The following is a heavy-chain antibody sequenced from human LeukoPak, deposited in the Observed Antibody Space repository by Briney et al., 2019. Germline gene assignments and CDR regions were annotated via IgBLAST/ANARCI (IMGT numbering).Heavy chain of an antibody. CDR2: IYYSGST. V-gene: IGHV4-59*01. D-gene: IGHD3-10*01. Sequence: PSETLSLTCTVSGGSISNYYWSWIRQPPGKGLEWIGYIYYSGSTNYNPSLMSRVTISVDTSKNQFSLKLSSVTAADTAVYYCASLLLWFGGMDVWGQGTTVTVSS. J-gene: IGHJ6*02. CDR3: ASLLLWFGGMDV. CDR1: GGSISNYY.